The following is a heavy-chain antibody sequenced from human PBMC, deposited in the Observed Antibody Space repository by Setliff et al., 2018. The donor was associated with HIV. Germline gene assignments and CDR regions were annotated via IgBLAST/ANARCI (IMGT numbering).Heavy chain of an antibody. D-gene: IGHD3-22*01. CDR3: AKGFYYDTGDGRVRAFDI. J-gene: IGHJ3*02. Sequence: GGSLRLSCAASGYTFNDYAMSWVRQAPGKGLEWVSTIAGNAINTYHADSVKGRFTISRDNAKNTLSLQMSSLRAEYTAVYFCAKGFYYDTGDGRVRAFDIWGQGTMVTVSS. V-gene: IGHV3-23*01. CDR2: IAGNAINT. CDR1: GYTFNDYA.